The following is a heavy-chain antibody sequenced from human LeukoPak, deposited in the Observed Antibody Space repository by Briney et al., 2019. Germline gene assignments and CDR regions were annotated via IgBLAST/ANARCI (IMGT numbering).Heavy chain of an antibody. CDR2: ISKNSGYM. D-gene: IGHD2-15*01. CDR3: ARSSMVDAIDAFDI. J-gene: IGHJ3*02. CDR1: GFTFGSYS. V-gene: IGHV3-21*01. Sequence: PGGSLRLSCAASGFTFGSYSMNWVRQAPGKGLQWVSSISKNSGYMYYIDSVKGRFTISRDNAKNSMYLQMNSVRADDTAVYYCARSSMVDAIDAFDIWGQGTMVTVSS.